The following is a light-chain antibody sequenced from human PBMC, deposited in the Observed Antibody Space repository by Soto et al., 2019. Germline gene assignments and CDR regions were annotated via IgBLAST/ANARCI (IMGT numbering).Light chain of an antibody. CDR3: QQSYSTPYT. Sequence: DIQMTQSPSSLSASVGDRVTITCRASQSISNYFNWYQQKPGKAPNLLIYAASSLQSGVPSRFSGSGSGTDFTLTISSVQPEDFATYYYQQSYSTPYTFGQGTKLEIK. J-gene: IGKJ2*01. V-gene: IGKV1-39*01. CDR2: AAS. CDR1: QSISNY.